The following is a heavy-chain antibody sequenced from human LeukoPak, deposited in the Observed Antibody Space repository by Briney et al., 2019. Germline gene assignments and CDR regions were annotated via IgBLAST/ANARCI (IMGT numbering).Heavy chain of an antibody. J-gene: IGHJ4*02. V-gene: IGHV3-48*03. CDR1: GFRFSSYE. CDR3: ARDASYHYGSGSYDDY. CDR2: ISGSASTT. Sequence: GGSLRLSCAASGFRFSSYEMNWVRQAPGKGLEWVSHISGSASTTYCADSVKGRFTISRDNAKNSLYLRMNSLRAEDTVIYYCARDASYHYGSGSYDDYWGQGTLVTVSS. D-gene: IGHD3-10*01.